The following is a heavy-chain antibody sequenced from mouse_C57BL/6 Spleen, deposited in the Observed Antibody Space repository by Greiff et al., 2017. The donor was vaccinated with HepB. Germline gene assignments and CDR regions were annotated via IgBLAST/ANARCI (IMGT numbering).Heavy chain of an antibody. CDR2: ISSGGSYT. Sequence: EVKLMESGGDLVKPGGSLKLSCAASGFTFSSYGMSWVRQTPDKRLEWVATISSGGSYTYYTDSVKGRFTISRDNAKNTLYMQMSSLTSEDTAMYYGARLIYYGSSSAWFAYWGQGTLVTVAA. CDR3: ARLIYYGSSSAWFAY. D-gene: IGHD1-1*01. V-gene: IGHV5-6*01. CDR1: GFTFSSYG. J-gene: IGHJ3*01.